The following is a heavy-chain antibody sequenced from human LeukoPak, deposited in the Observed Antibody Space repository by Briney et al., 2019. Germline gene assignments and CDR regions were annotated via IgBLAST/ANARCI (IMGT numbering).Heavy chain of an antibody. J-gene: IGHJ4*02. CDR3: ARDLNYDFWSGPYFDY. Sequence: GGSLRLSCAASGFTFSSYSMNWVRQAPGEGLEWVSSISSSSSYIYYADSVKGRFTISRDNAKNSLYLQMNSLRAEDTAVYYCARDLNYDFWSGPYFDYWGQGTLVTVSS. V-gene: IGHV3-21*01. CDR2: ISSSSSYI. D-gene: IGHD3-3*01. CDR1: GFTFSSYS.